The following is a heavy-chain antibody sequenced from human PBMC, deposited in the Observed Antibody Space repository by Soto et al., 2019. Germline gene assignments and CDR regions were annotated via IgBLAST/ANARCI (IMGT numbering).Heavy chain of an antibody. CDR2: INPNSGGT. J-gene: IGHJ4*02. Sequence: ASVKVSCKASGYTFTGYYMHWVRQAPGQGLEWMGWINPNSGGTNYAQKFQGWVTMTRDTSISTAYMELSRLRSDDTAVYYYARGEITIFGVVITYYFDYWGQGTLVTVSS. CDR1: GYTFTGYY. CDR3: ARGEITIFGVVITYYFDY. D-gene: IGHD3-3*01. V-gene: IGHV1-2*04.